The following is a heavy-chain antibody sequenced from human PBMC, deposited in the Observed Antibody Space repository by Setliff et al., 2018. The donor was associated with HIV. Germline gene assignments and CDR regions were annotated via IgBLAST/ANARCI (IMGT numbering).Heavy chain of an antibody. CDR3: ARDPALTYSGYVYWYFDL. CDR2: INPNSGGT. D-gene: IGHD5-12*01. CDR1: GYSFAALY. V-gene: IGHV1-2*02. Sequence: ASVKVSCKAAGYSFAALYIHWVRQAPGQGLEWMGWINPNSGGTNYAQKFQGRVTLTRDTSISTANMELSGLRSDDTAVYYCARDPALTYSGYVYWYFDLWGRGTLVTVSS. J-gene: IGHJ2*01.